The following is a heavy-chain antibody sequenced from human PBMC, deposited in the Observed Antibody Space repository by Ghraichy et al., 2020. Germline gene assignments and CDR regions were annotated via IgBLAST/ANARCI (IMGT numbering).Heavy chain of an antibody. D-gene: IGHD1-14*01. CDR3: AKRHESGSWNQHAFDI. J-gene: IGHJ3*02. V-gene: IGHV3-23*01. CDR2: LTSVGDT. Sequence: GGSRRLSCAASGFTSSSYAMSWLRQAPGKGLEWVSTLTSVGDTYYADSVKGRFTISRDNSENTLYLQMNSLKADDTAVYYCAKRHESGSWNQHAFDIWGQGTMVTVSS. CDR1: GFTSSSYA.